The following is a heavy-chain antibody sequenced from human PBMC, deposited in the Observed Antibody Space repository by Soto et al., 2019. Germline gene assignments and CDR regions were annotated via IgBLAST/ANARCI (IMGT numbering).Heavy chain of an antibody. CDR2: ISYDGIHK. CDR3: ARSQVYDSSGYYFDY. D-gene: IGHD3-22*01. J-gene: IGHJ4*02. CDR1: GFTFSTYA. V-gene: IGHV3-30-3*01. Sequence: QVQLVESGGGVVQPGRSLRLSCAASGFTFSTYAMHWVRQAPGKGLEWVAMISYDGIHKYYADSVKGRFTISRDNSKNTLYLQMNSLRAGDTAVYYCARSQVYDSSGYYFDYWGQGTLVTVSS.